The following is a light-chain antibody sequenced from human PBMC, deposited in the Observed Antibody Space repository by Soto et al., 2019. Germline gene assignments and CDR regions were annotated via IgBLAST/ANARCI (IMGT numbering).Light chain of an antibody. J-gene: IGKJ1*01. CDR3: QQYDNDSWT. V-gene: IGKV1-5*03. Sequence: GDRVIITCRASQSISSWLAWYQQKPGKAHNLLIYKASTLKSGVPSRFSGSGSGTEFTLTISSLQPDDFATYYCQQYDNDSWTFGQGTKVEIK. CDR2: KAS. CDR1: QSISSW.